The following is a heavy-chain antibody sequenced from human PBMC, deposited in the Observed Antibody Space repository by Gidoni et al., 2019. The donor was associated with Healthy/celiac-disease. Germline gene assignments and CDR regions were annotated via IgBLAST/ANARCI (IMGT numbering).Heavy chain of an antibody. V-gene: IGHV4-4*07. J-gene: IGHJ6*03. D-gene: IGHD6-6*01. Sequence: QVQLQESAPGLVKPSETLSLPCTVSGGSISSYYWSCIRQPAGKGLEWIGRIYTSGSTNYNPSLKSRVTMSVDTSKNQFSLKLSSVTAADTAVYYCAREDGYSSSSRFYYYYYMDVWGKGTTVTVSS. CDR1: GGSISSYY. CDR3: AREDGYSSSSRFYYYYYMDV. CDR2: IYTSGST.